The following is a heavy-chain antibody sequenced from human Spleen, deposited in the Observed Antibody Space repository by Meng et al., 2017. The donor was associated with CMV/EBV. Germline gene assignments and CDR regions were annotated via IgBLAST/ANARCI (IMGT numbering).Heavy chain of an antibody. V-gene: IGHV4-31*03. Sequence: CTVSSGPMSSGGFCWSWLRQHPERGLEWIGYTYYDGTTHYNPSLRSRVSISVDTSKNQFSLKLNPVTAADTAVYYCARQTPDNWFDPWGQGALVTVSS. CDR2: TYYDGTT. J-gene: IGHJ5*02. D-gene: IGHD2-15*01. CDR1: SGPMSSGGFC. CDR3: ARQTPDNWFDP.